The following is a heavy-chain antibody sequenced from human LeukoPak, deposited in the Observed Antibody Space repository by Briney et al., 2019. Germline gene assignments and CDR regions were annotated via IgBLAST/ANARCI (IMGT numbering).Heavy chain of an antibody. V-gene: IGHV1-18*01. D-gene: IGHD2-2*01. J-gene: IGHJ4*02. Sequence: ASVKVSCKASGYSFTSYGISWVRQAPGQGLEWMGWISAYNGNTNYAQNLQGRVTMATDTSTSTAYMELRSLRSDDTAVYYCARHISGYCSSITCFPYFDYWGQGTLVTVSS. CDR3: ARHISGYCSSITCFPYFDY. CDR1: GYSFTSYG. CDR2: ISAYNGNT.